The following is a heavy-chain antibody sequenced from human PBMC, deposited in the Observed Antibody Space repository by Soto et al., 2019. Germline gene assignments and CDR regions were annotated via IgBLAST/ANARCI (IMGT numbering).Heavy chain of an antibody. CDR1: GYSFPGYY. D-gene: IGHD6-13*01. V-gene: IGHV1-2*02. Sequence: QVQLVQSGAEVKEPGASVRVSCRASGYSFPGYYIHWVRQAPGHGLEWMGWINARSGGTNNAQKFQGRDCMTRHTATVTVYMELTGVTPDDTAIYYCVRASAAATSWFVHWGQGTLVTISS. J-gene: IGHJ5*02. CDR2: INARSGGT. CDR3: VRASAAATSWFVH.